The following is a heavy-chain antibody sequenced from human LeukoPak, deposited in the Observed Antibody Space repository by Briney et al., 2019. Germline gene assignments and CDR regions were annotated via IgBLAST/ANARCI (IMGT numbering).Heavy chain of an antibody. Sequence: GGSLRLSCAASGFSVSNNYMSWVRQAPGKGLEWVSVIYSGGSTFYADSVRGRFTISRDNSKNTLYLQMNSLRIEDTAVYYCAKGLLSNSQRGYSDCWGQGALVSVSS. J-gene: IGHJ4*02. CDR1: GFSVSNNY. CDR3: AKGLLSNSQRGYSDC. D-gene: IGHD1-26*01. CDR2: IYSGGST. V-gene: IGHV3-66*02.